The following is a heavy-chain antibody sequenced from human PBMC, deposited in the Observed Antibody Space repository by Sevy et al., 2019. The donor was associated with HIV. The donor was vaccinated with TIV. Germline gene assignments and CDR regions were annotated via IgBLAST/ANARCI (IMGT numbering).Heavy chain of an antibody. CDR3: ARVGSYYYDSSGYSFDY. V-gene: IGHV1-18*01. CDR2: ISACNGNT. Sequence: ASVKVSCKASGYTFTSYGMSWVRQAPGQGLEWMGWISACNGNTNYAQKLQGRVTMTTDTSTSTAYMELRSLRSDDTAVYYCARVGSYYYDSSGYSFDYWGQGALVTVSS. D-gene: IGHD3-22*01. CDR1: GYTFTSYG. J-gene: IGHJ4*02.